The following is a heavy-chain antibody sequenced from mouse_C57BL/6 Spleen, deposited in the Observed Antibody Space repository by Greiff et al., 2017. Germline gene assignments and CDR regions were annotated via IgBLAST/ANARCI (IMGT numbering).Heavy chain of an antibody. V-gene: IGHV14-2*01. Sequence: VQLKQSGAELVKPGDSVKLSCTASGFNIKDYYMHWVKQRTEQGLEWIGRIDPEDGEPKYAPKFQGKATITADTSSNTAYLQLSILTSADTAVYYFARGTTTVVPYAIDYWGQGTSVTVSS. CDR1: GFNIKDYY. CDR3: ARGTTTVVPYAIDY. D-gene: IGHD1-1*01. J-gene: IGHJ4*01. CDR2: IDPEDGEP.